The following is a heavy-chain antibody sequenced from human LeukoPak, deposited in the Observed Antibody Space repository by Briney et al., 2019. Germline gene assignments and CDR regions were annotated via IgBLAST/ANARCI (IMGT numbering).Heavy chain of an antibody. CDR2: ISAYNGNT. V-gene: IGHV1-18*01. CDR1: GYTFTSYG. D-gene: IGHD2-21*02. J-gene: IGHJ6*03. CDR3: AREVVVTANYYYYYYMDA. Sequence: GASVKVSCKASGYTFTSYGISWVRQAPGQGLEWMGWISAYNGNTNYAQKLQGRVTVTTDTSTSTAYMELRSLRSDDTAVYYCAREVVVTANYYYYYYMDAWGKGTTVTISS.